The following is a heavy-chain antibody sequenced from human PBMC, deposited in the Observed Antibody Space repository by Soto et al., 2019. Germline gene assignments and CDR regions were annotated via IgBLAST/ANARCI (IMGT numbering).Heavy chain of an antibody. J-gene: IGHJ6*02. CDR3: AKSGWYRGSYCYDSGMDV. CDR1: GGSISSYY. D-gene: IGHD6-19*01. CDR2: IYYSGST. V-gene: IGHV4-59*01. Sequence: PLETLSLTCTVVGGSISSYYWSRIRQPPGKGLEWIGYIYYSGSTNYNPSLKSRVTISVDTSKNQFSLKLSSVTAADTAVYYCAKSGWYRGSYCYDSGMDVWGQGTTGTGPS.